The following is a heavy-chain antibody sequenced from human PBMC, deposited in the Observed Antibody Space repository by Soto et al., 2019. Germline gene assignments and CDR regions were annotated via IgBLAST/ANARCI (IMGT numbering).Heavy chain of an antibody. Sequence: GGSLRLSCAASGFTFSTYWMSWVRQSPGKGLEWVANIKEDGSEKYYVDSVEGRFTISRDNAKNSLYLQMTSLRAEDTAPYYCARGWGYFDSSGFPYLYAMDVWGQGTTVTVSS. D-gene: IGHD3-22*01. CDR3: ARGWGYFDSSGFPYLYAMDV. J-gene: IGHJ6*01. CDR2: IKEDGSEK. V-gene: IGHV3-7*01. CDR1: GFTFSTYW.